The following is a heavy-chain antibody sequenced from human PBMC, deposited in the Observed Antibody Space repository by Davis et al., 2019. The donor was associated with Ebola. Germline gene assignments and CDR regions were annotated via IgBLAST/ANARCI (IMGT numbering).Heavy chain of an antibody. D-gene: IGHD6-13*01. J-gene: IGHJ4*02. Sequence: GESLKISCAASGFTVSSNYMSWVRQAPGKGLEWVSVIYSGGSTYYADSVKGRFTISRDNSKNTLYLQMNSLRAEDTAVYYCARDRVGSSWYGFDYWGQGTLVTVSS. CDR1: GFTVSSNY. V-gene: IGHV3-66*01. CDR2: IYSGGST. CDR3: ARDRVGSSWYGFDY.